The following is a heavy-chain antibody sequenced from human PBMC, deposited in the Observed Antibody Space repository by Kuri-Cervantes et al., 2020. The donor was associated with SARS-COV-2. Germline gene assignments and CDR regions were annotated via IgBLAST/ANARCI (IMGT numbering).Heavy chain of an antibody. V-gene: IGHV3-15*01. CDR1: GFTFSASW. Sequence: GESLKISCAASGFTFSASWLSWVRQAPGKGLEWVGRIKSKRDDGTTDYAAPVRGRFTISRDDSKNTLYLQLKSLKIEDTAVYYCTTAVFGVAKPADYWGQGTLVTVSS. CDR3: TTAVFGVAKPADY. CDR2: IKSKRDDGTT. D-gene: IGHD3-3*01. J-gene: IGHJ4*02.